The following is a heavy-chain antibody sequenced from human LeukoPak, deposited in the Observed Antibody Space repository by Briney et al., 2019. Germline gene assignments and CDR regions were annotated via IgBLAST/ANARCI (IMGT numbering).Heavy chain of an antibody. CDR1: GDSISSSSYY. CDR2: IYYSGST. V-gene: IGHV4-39*07. D-gene: IGHD3-22*01. J-gene: IGHJ4*02. CDR3: ARVPTYYYDSSGYPDY. Sequence: PSETLSLTCTVSGDSISSSSYYWGWIRQPPGKGLEWVGYIYYSGSTYYNPSLKSRVTISVDTSKNQFSLKLSSVTAADTAVYYCARVPTYYYDSSGYPDYWGQGTLVTVSS.